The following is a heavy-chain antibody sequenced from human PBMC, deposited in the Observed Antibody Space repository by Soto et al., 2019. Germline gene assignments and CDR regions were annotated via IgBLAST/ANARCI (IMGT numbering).Heavy chain of an antibody. V-gene: IGHV1-69*13. CDR2: IIPIFGTA. J-gene: IGHJ6*02. CDR1: GGTFSSYA. Sequence: GASVKVSCKASGGTFSSYAISWVRQAPGQGLEWMGGIIPIFGTANYAQKFQGRVTITADESTSTAYMELSSLRSEDTAVYYCARDMVTIFGVVIIPRPLGMDVWGQGTTVTVSS. CDR3: ARDMVTIFGVVIIPRPLGMDV. D-gene: IGHD3-3*01.